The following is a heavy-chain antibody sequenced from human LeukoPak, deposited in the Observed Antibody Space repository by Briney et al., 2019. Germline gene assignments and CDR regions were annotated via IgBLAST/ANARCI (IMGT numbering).Heavy chain of an antibody. CDR2: ISYDGSNK. V-gene: IGHV3-30-3*01. CDR3: ARAGRGGGFDY. Sequence: GGSLRLSCAASGFTFSNYAMHWVRQAPGQGLEWVALISYDGSNKYYADSVKGRFTISRDNSKNTLYLQMNSLRAEDTAVYYCARAGRGGGFDYWGQGTLVIVSS. J-gene: IGHJ4*02. CDR1: GFTFSNYA. D-gene: IGHD3-10*01.